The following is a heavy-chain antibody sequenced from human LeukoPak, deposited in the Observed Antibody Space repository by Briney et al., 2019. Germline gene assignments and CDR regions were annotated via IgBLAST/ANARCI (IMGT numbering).Heavy chain of an antibody. V-gene: IGHV3-23*01. J-gene: IGHJ4*02. Sequence: PGGSLRLSCVGSGFSFRSYGMSWVRQAPGKGLEWVSAISAAGDNTYYAESVKGRLTISRDNAKNTLYLQMNSLRAEDTAMYYCARRGYSGSPLDYWGQGTLVTVSS. CDR3: ARRGYSGSPLDY. CDR1: GFSFRSYG. D-gene: IGHD1-26*01. CDR2: ISAAGDNT.